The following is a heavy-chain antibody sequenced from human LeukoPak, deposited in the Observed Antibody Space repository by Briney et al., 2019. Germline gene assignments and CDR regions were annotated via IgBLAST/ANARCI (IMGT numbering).Heavy chain of an antibody. J-gene: IGHJ6*02. CDR3: AREILGSYYGMDV. Sequence: QSGGSLRLSCAASGFSFSSYSMNWVRQTPGKGLEWVSYISGSSGTIYYADSVKGRFTISRDNANNSLYVQMNSLRVEDTAVYYCAREILGSYYGMDVWGQGTTVTVSS. V-gene: IGHV3-48*04. D-gene: IGHD3-10*01. CDR2: ISGSSGTI. CDR1: GFSFSSYS.